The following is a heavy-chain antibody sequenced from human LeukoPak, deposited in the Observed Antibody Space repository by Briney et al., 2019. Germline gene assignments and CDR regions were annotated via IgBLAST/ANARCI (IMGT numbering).Heavy chain of an antibody. Sequence: SETLSLSCNVSGGSISNNYWGWIRQPPGKGLEWIGYIYYTGSTNYNPSLKSRVTISVDTSKNQFSLKVSSVTAADTAVYYCARDSSGAFDIWGQGTMVTVSS. D-gene: IGHD1-26*01. J-gene: IGHJ3*02. CDR3: ARDSSGAFDI. CDR1: GGSISNNY. CDR2: IYYTGST. V-gene: IGHV4-59*01.